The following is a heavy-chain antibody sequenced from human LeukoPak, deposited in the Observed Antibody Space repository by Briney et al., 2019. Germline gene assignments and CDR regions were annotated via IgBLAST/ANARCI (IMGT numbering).Heavy chain of an antibody. CDR1: GFTFSTYS. Sequence: GGSLRLSCVASGFTFSTYSMNWFRQAPGKGLEWVSNIDSSSYYIYYADSVKGRFTISRDNAKNSLYLQMNSLRADDTAFYYCARQTRGYVYYFDYWGQGTLVTVSS. CDR2: IDSSSYYI. J-gene: IGHJ4*02. D-gene: IGHD2-2*01. V-gene: IGHV3-21*04. CDR3: ARQTRGYVYYFDY.